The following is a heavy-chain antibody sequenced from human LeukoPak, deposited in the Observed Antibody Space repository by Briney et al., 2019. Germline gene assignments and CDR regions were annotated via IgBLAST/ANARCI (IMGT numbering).Heavy chain of an antibody. J-gene: IGHJ6*03. Sequence: PGGSLRLSCAASGFTFSSYWMSWVRQAPGKGLEWVANIRQDGSEKYYVDSVKGRFTISRDNAKNSLYLQMKSLRAEDTAVYYCARAGYDFSSGYHPFYYYYYMDVWGKGTTVTVSS. CDR2: IRQDGSEK. D-gene: IGHD3-3*01. CDR3: ARAGYDFSSGYHPFYYYYYMDV. V-gene: IGHV3-7*01. CDR1: GFTFSSYW.